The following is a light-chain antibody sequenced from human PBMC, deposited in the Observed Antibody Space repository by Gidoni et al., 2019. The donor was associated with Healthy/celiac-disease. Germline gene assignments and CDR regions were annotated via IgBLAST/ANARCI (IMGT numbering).Light chain of an antibody. CDR2: GNT. V-gene: IGLV1-40*01. J-gene: IGLJ1*01. CDR1: SSNIGAGYD. CDR3: QSYDSSRYV. Sequence: GAPGQRVTISCTGSSSNIGAGYDVHWYQQLPGTAPKLLIYGNTNRPSGVPDRFSGSKSGTSASLAITGLQAEDEADYYCQSYDSSRYVFGTGTKDTVL.